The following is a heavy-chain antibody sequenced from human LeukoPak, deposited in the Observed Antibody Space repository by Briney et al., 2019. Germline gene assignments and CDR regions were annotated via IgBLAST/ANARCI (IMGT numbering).Heavy chain of an antibody. CDR3: ARGRAGSSTDFDY. CDR2: IYYSGST. J-gene: IGHJ4*02. D-gene: IGHD1-26*01. V-gene: IGHV4-59*01. CDR1: GGSISSYY. Sequence: SETLSLTCTVSGGSISSYYWSWIRQPPGKGLEWIGYIYYSGSTNYNPSLKSRVTISVDTSKNQFSLKLSSVTAADTAVYYCARGRAGSSTDFDYWGQGTLVTVSS.